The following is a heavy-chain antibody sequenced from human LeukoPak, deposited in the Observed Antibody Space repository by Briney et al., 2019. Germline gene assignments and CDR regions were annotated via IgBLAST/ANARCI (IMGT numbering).Heavy chain of an antibody. V-gene: IGHV3-11*06. J-gene: IGHJ4*02. CDR3: ARDRGGGSYQSAFGY. Sequence: GGSLRLSCAASGFTFSNYDMHWVRQAPGKGLEWVSYISSSSSYTNYADSVKGRFTVSRDNAKNSLYLQMNSLRAEDTAVYFCARDRGGGSYQSAFGYWGQGTLVTVSS. D-gene: IGHD1-26*01. CDR1: GFTFSNYD. CDR2: ISSSSSYT.